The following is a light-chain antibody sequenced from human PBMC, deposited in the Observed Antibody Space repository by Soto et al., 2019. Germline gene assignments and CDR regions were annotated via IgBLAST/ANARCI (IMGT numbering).Light chain of an antibody. CDR3: NSYGGTNNYVV. J-gene: IGLJ2*01. Sequence: QSALTQPPSASGSPGQSVTISCTGTSSDIGGYNYVSWYQQHPGKAPKLMIYDVNKRPSGVPDRFSGSKSGNTASLTVSGLQAEDEADYYCNSYGGTNNYVVFGGGTKVTVL. CDR1: SSDIGGYNY. V-gene: IGLV2-8*01. CDR2: DVN.